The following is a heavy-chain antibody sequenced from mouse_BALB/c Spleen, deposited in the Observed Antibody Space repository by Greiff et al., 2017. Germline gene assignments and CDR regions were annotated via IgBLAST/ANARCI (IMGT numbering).Heavy chain of an antibody. Sequence: DVKLVESGGGLVQPGGSLKLSCAASGFTFSSYGMSWVRQTPDKRLELVATINSNGGSTYYPDSVKGRFTISRDNAKNTLYLQMSSLKSEDTAMYYCAREVRRPKGYFDDWGQGTTLTVSS. V-gene: IGHV5-6-3*01. D-gene: IGHD2-14*01. CDR2: INSNGGST. CDR3: AREVRRPKGYFDD. CDR1: GFTFSSYG. J-gene: IGHJ2*01.